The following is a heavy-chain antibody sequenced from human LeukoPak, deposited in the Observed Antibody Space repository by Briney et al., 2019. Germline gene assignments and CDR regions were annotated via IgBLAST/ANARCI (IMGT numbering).Heavy chain of an antibody. CDR2: IYYSGST. D-gene: IGHD3-16*01. J-gene: IGHJ4*02. V-gene: IGHV4-30-4*01. CDR3: AGRPARGSFDY. CDR1: GGSISSGDYY. Sequence: PSETLSLTCTVSGGSISSGDYYWSWIRQPPGKGLEWIGYIYYSGSTYYNPSLKSRATISVDTSKNQFSLKLSSVTAADTAVYYCAGRPARGSFDYWGQGTLVTVSS.